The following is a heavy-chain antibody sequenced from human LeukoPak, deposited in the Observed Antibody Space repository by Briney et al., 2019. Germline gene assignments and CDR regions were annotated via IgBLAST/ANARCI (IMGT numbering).Heavy chain of an antibody. Sequence: PSETLSLTCAVYGGSFSGYYWSWIRQPPGKGLEWIGEINHSGSTYYNPSLKSRVTISVDTSKNQFSLKLSSVTAADTAVYYCARLNVDYYYYGMTSGAKGPRSPSP. J-gene: IGHJ6*02. CDR1: GGSFSGYY. CDR2: INHSGST. D-gene: IGHD3-16*01. CDR3: ARLNVDYYYYGMTS. V-gene: IGHV4-34*01.